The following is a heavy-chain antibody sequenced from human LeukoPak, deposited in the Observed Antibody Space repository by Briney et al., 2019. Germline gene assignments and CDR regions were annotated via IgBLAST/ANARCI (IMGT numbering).Heavy chain of an antibody. D-gene: IGHD3-10*01. CDR3: AKAVMVTMVRGLLGY. CDR1: GFTFSSYW. J-gene: IGHJ4*02. CDR2: ISDSGGST. V-gene: IGHV3-23*01. Sequence: GGSLRLSCAASGFTFSSYWMSWVRQAPGKGLEWVSAISDSGGSTYYADSVKGRFTISRDNSKNTLSLQMNSLRAEDTAVYYCAKAVMVTMVRGLLGYWGQGTLVTVSS.